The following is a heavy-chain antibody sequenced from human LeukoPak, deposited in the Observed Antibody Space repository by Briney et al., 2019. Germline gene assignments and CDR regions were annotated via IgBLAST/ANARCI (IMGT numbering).Heavy chain of an antibody. CDR2: IYTSGST. CDR3: ASTTYYYDSSGYYFLDY. Sequence: SETLSLTCTVSGDSISSYYWSWIRQPAGKGLEWIGRIYTSGSTNYNPSLKNRVTMSVDTSKNQFSLKLSSVTASDTAVYYCASTTYYYDSSGYYFLDYWGQGTLVTVSS. J-gene: IGHJ4*02. CDR1: GDSISSYY. D-gene: IGHD3-22*01. V-gene: IGHV4-4*07.